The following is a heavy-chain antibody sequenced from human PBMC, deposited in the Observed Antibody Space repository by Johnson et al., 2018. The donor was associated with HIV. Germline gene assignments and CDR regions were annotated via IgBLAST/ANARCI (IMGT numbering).Heavy chain of an antibody. J-gene: IGHJ3*02. CDR1: GFTFDDYA. V-gene: IGHV3-9*01. Sequence: LVESGGGLVQPGRSLRLSCAASGFTFDDYAMHWVRQAPGKGLEWVSGISWNSGSIGYADSVKGRFTISRDNAKNSLYLHMNRLRVEDTALYNCARAVEMATEGRPGRPDAFDIWGQGTMVTVSS. CDR3: ARAVEMATEGRPGRPDAFDI. CDR2: ISWNSGSI. D-gene: IGHD5-24*01.